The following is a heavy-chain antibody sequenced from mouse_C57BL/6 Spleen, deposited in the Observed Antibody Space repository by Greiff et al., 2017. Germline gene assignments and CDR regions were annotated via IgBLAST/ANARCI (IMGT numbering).Heavy chain of an antibody. D-gene: IGHD1-1*01. V-gene: IGHV5-17*01. Sequence: EVMLVESGGGLVKPGGSLKLSCAASGFTFSDYGMHWVRQAPEKGLEWVAYISSGSSTIYYADTVKGRFTISRDNAKNTLFLQMPSLRSEDTAMYYWARGGLVDWYFDVWGTGTTVTVSS. CDR3: ARGGLVDWYFDV. CDR2: ISSGSSTI. CDR1: GFTFSDYG. J-gene: IGHJ1*03.